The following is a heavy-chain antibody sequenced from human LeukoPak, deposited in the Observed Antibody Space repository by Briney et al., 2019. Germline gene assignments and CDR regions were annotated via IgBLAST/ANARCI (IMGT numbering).Heavy chain of an antibody. Sequence: ASVKVSCKASGYTFTGYYMHWVRQAPGQGLEWMGWINPNSGGTNYAQKFQGRVTMTRDTSISTAYMELSRLGSDDTAVYYCARDPRSSSWWASYSYGHLQFDYWGQGTLVTVSS. J-gene: IGHJ4*02. CDR1: GYTFTGYY. CDR2: INPNSGGT. V-gene: IGHV1-2*02. CDR3: ARDPRSSSWWASYSYGHLQFDY. D-gene: IGHD6-13*01.